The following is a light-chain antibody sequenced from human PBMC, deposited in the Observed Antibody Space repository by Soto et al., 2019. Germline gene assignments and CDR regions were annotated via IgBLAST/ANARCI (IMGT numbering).Light chain of an antibody. CDR3: QHYGTSWWT. CDR1: QSVSSSY. J-gene: IGKJ1*01. CDR2: GAS. Sequence: EIVLTQSPGTLSLSPGERATLSCRASQSVSSSYLAWYQQKPGQAPRLLISGASGRATGIPVRFSSGGSETDFTLTISRLEPEDFAVYYCQHYGTSWWTFGQGTKV. V-gene: IGKV3-20*01.